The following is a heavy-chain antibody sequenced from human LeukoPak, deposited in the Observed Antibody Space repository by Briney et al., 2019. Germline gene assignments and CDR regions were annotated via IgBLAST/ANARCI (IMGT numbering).Heavy chain of an antibody. CDR3: ARVRSISSPGHYYDSSGSRPYYFDY. D-gene: IGHD3-22*01. CDR2: IYYSGST. V-gene: IGHV4-59*01. CDR1: GGSTSSYY. J-gene: IGHJ4*02. Sequence: SETLSLTCTVSGGSTSSYYWSWIRQPPGKGLEWIGYIYYSGSTNYNPSLKSRVTISVDTSKNQFSLKLSSVTAADTAVYYCARVRSISSPGHYYDSSGSRPYYFDYWGQGTLVTVSS.